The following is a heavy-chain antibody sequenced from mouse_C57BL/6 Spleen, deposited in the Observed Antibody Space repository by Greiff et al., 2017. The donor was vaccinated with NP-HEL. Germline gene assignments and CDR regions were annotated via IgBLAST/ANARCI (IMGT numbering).Heavy chain of an antibody. CDR2: IYPGSGNT. Sequence: QVQLQQSGAELVRPGASVKLSCTASGYTFTDYYINWVKQRPGQGLEWIARIYPGSGNTYYNEKFKGKATLTAETSSSTAYMQLSSLTSEDSAVYFCASAGNYYGMDAMDYWGQGTSVTVSA. CDR3: ASAGNYYGMDAMDY. V-gene: IGHV1-76*01. D-gene: IGHD1-1*01. J-gene: IGHJ4*01. CDR1: GYTFTDYY.